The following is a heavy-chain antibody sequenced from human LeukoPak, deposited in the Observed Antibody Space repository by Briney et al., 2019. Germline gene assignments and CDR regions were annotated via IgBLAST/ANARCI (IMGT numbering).Heavy chain of an antibody. CDR2: ISYDESDK. Sequence: GGSLRLSCAASGFTFSNYGMHWVRQAPGKGLDWVAVISYDESDKYYADAVKGRFTFSRDNSKNTLYLQMNSLGPEDRAVYYCAKGVVAATNAAYYGMDVWGQGTTVTVSS. V-gene: IGHV3-30*18. CDR1: GFTFSNYG. J-gene: IGHJ6*02. D-gene: IGHD2-15*01. CDR3: AKGVVAATNAAYYGMDV.